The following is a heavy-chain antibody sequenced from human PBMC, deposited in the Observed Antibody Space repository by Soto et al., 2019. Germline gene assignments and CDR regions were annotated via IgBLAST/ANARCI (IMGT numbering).Heavy chain of an antibody. V-gene: IGHV3-23*01. CDR2: ISGSGSGP. Sequence: EVLLLESGGGLVQPGGSLRLSCAASGFTFSNYDMGWVRQAPGRGLELVSFISGSGSGPYYADSVKGLFTISRDNAENTLYLQINSLRVEDTAVYYCAKLQICRALEYWGQGTLVIVSS. CDR1: GFTFSNYD. D-gene: IGHD3-10*01. J-gene: IGHJ4*02. CDR3: AKLQICRALEY.